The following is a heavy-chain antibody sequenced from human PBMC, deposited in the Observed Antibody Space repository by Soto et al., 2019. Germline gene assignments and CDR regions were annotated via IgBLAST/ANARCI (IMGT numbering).Heavy chain of an antibody. Sequence: PGGSLRLSCEGSGFIFSNHAMSWVRQAPGKGLEWVSSVSGSGASVHLPDSLKGRFSSSRDNSKNTVYLEMNSLRVDDTAVYYCAKVIPIWSGYLFSENHWGQGALVTVYS. J-gene: IGHJ5*02. CDR2: VSGSGASV. CDR3: AKVIPIWSGYLFSENH. D-gene: IGHD3-3*01. V-gene: IGHV3-23*01. CDR1: GFIFSNHA.